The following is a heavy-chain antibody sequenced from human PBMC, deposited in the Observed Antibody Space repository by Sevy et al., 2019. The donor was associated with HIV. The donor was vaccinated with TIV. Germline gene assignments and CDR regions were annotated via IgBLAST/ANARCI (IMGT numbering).Heavy chain of an antibody. D-gene: IGHD3-10*01. J-gene: IGHJ4*02. CDR2: ISADGTKK. CDR1: GFTFSYYG. Sequence: GGSLRLSCAASGFTFSYYGIHWVRQVPDKGLEWVALISADGTKKFYTDSVKGRFTISRDNSKNTLYLQVNSLRAEDTAVYYCTIDEKKMELAYWGQGTLVTVSS. CDR3: TIDEKKMELAY. V-gene: IGHV3-30*03.